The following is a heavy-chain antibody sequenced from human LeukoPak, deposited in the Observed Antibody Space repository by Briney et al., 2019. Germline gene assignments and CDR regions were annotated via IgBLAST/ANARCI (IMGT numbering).Heavy chain of an antibody. D-gene: IGHD2-15*01. CDR3: ARVLLEGEDY. CDR1: GFTFGSYS. CDR2: ISSSSSYI. Sequence: GGSLRLSCAASGFTFGSYSMNWVRQAPGKGLEWVSSISSSSSYIYYADSVKGRFTISRDNAKNSLYLQMNSLRAEDTAVYYCARVLLEGEDYWGQGTLVTVSS. V-gene: IGHV3-21*01. J-gene: IGHJ4*02.